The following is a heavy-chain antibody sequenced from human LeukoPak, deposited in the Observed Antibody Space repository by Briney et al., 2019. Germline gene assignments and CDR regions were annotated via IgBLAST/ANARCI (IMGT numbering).Heavy chain of an antibody. CDR2: IRSDGVSK. Sequence: SGGSLRLSCAASGFDFGAYEMNWVRQAPGKGLEWVAFIRSDGVSKYYTDSVEGRFAISRDNSKNTVYLQMNSLRAEDTAVYFCAKDHPSIAYWGQGILVTVSS. J-gene: IGHJ4*02. CDR1: GFDFGAYE. V-gene: IGHV3-30*02. CDR3: AKDHPSIAY.